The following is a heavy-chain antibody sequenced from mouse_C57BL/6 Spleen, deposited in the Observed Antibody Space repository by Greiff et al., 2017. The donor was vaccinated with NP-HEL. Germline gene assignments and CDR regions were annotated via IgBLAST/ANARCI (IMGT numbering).Heavy chain of an antibody. D-gene: IGHD1-1*01. Sequence: EVQLQQSGPVLVKPGASVKMSCKASGYTFTDYYMNWVKQSHGKSLEWIGVINPYNGGTSYNQKFKGKATLTVDKSSSTAYMELNSLTSEDSAVYYCAREDYGSSYPAWFAYWGQGTLVTVSA. CDR3: AREDYGSSYPAWFAY. CDR1: GYTFTDYY. J-gene: IGHJ3*01. CDR2: INPYNGGT. V-gene: IGHV1-19*01.